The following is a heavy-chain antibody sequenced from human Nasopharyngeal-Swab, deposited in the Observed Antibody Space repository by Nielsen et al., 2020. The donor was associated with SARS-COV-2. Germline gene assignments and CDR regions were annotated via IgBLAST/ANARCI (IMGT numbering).Heavy chain of an antibody. D-gene: IGHD1-26*01. CDR2: INHSGST. CDR3: ARGPQGGSRRPYYFDY. V-gene: IGHV4-34*01. J-gene: IGHJ4*02. Sequence: WIRQPPGKGLEWIGEINHSGSTNYNPSLKSRVTISVDTSKNQFSLKLSSVTAADTAVYYCARGPQGGSRRPYYFDYWGQGTLVTVSS.